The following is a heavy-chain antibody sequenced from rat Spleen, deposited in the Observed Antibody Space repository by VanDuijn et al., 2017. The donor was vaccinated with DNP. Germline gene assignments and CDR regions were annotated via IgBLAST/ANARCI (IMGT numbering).Heavy chain of an antibody. CDR2: ITYSGYT. J-gene: IGHJ2*01. V-gene: IGHV3-1*01. D-gene: IGHD1-7*01. Sequence: EVQLQESGPGLVKPSQSLSLTCSVTGYSITSNFWGWIRKFPGNKMEWIGHITYSGYTNYNPSLKSRISITRDTSKNQFFLHLSSVTTEDTATYFCTRWTRYFDYWGQGVMVTVSS. CDR1: GYSITSNF. CDR3: TRWTRYFDY.